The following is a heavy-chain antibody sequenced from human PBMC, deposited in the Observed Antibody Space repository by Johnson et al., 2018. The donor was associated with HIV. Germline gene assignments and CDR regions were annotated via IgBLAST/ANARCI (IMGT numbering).Heavy chain of an antibody. J-gene: IGHJ3*02. D-gene: IGHD6-13*01. CDR1: GFTFTNAW. V-gene: IGHV3-15*05. Sequence: VQLVESGGGLVKPGGSLRLSCAASGFTFTNAWMTWVRQAPGKGLEWVGRIKSKTDGGTTDYAAPVQGKFSISRDDSKNTLYLQMNSLKTEDTAVYYCRTGFSSWALDIWGQGTMVTVSS. CDR3: RTGFSSWALDI. CDR2: IKSKTDGGTT.